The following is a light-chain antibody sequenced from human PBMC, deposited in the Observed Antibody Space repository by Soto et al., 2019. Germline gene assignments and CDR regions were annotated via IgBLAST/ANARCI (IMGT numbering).Light chain of an antibody. CDR1: QSVSSSY. CDR2: GAS. CDR3: QQYNSYPT. Sequence: EIVLAPSGGTLSFSPGERATLSFRASQSVSSSYLAWYQQKPGQAPRLLIYGASSRATGIPDRFSGSGSGTDFTLTISSLQPEDFATYYCQQYNSYPTFGQGTRLEIK. J-gene: IGKJ5*01. V-gene: IGKV3-20*01.